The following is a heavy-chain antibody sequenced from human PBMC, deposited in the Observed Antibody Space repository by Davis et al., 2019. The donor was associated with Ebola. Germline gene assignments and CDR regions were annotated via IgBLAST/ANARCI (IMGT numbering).Heavy chain of an antibody. CDR3: ARLRVPPYYYGMDV. V-gene: IGHV4-34*01. CDR1: IGSFSGYY. D-gene: IGHD2-15*01. Sequence: SETLSLTCAVYIGSFSGYYWSWIRQPPGKGLEWIGEINHSGSTNYNPSLKSRVTISVDTSKNQFSLKLSSVTAADTAVYYCARLRVPPYYYGMDVWGQGTTVTVSS. J-gene: IGHJ6*02. CDR2: INHSGST.